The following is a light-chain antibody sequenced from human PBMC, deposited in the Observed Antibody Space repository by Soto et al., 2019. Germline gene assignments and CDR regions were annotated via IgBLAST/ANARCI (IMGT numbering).Light chain of an antibody. J-gene: IGLJ2*01. CDR1: SSNIGSNT. Sequence: QSVLTQPPSASGTPGQRVTISCSGSSSNIGSNTVNWYQQLPGTAPKLLIYSNNQRPSGVPDRFSGSKSGTSASLAISGLQSEDEADYYCAVWDDSLNGVVFGGGIQLTVL. V-gene: IGLV1-44*01. CDR3: AVWDDSLNGVV. CDR2: SNN.